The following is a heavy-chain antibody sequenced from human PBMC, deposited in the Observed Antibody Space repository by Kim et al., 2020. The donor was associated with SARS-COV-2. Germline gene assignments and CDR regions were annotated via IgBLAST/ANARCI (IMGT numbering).Heavy chain of an antibody. Sequence: GGSLRLSCAVSGFTVSSNYMTWVRQAPGKGLEWVSVIYSGGPTYYADSVKGRFTISRDTSKNMVFLQMNSLRAEDAAVYYCARIIVISCTWDYFDYWGQGTLVTVSS. CDR3: ARIIVISCTWDYFDY. CDR1: GFTVSSNY. V-gene: IGHV3-53*01. CDR2: IYSGGPT. J-gene: IGHJ4*02. D-gene: IGHD2-2*01.